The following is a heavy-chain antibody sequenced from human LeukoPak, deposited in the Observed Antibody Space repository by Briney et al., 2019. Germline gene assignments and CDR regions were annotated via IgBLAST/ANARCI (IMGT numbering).Heavy chain of an antibody. Sequence: ASVKVPCKASGYTFTGYYMHWVRQALGQGLEWRGWINPNSGGTNYAQKFQGRVTMTRDTSISTAYMELSRLRSDDTAVYYCARARYGVYYLDYWGQGTLVTVSS. J-gene: IGHJ4*02. D-gene: IGHD4-17*01. CDR3: ARARYGVYYLDY. CDR2: INPNSGGT. V-gene: IGHV1-2*02. CDR1: GYTFTGYY.